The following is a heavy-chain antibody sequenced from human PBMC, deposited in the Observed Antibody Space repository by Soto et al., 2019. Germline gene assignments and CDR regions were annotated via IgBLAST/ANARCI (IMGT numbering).Heavy chain of an antibody. CDR2: ISTYYDNT. CDR1: GYTFTSYG. CDR3: ARDPPRRYNSGQGLDY. V-gene: IGHV1-18*04. J-gene: IGHJ4*02. D-gene: IGHD5-18*01. Sequence: ASVKVSCKASGYTFTSYGISWVRQAPGQGLEWMGWISTYYDNTNYAQNLRGRVTMTTDTSTSTAYMELRSLRSDDTAVYYCARDPPRRYNSGQGLDYWGQGNLVTVSS.